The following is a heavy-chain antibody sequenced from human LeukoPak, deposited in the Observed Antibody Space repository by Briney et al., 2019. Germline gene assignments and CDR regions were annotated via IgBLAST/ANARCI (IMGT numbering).Heavy chain of an antibody. V-gene: IGHV4-4*07. CDR2: IYSSGCT. D-gene: IGHD1/OR15-1a*01. CDR1: GGAIRSHY. CDR3: ARGEHSVDS. Sequence: SEALSLTCTVSGGAIRSHYWNWIRQPAGKGLEWIGRIYSSGCTNDNPFLKSRITMSVDMSKNQFSLRLNSVTAADTAVYYCARGEHSVDSWGQGMLVTVSS. J-gene: IGHJ4*02.